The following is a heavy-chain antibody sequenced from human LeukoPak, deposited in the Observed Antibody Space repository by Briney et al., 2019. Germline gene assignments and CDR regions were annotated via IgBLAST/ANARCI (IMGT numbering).Heavy chain of an antibody. V-gene: IGHV3-23*01. CDR3: AKGGRYSSGWGLFDY. CDR2: ISGSGGST. Sequence: GGSLRLSCAASGFTFSSYAMSWVRQAPGKGLEWVSAISGSGGSTYYADSVKGRFTISRDNSKNTLYLQMNSLRAEDTAVYYCAKGGRYSSGWGLFDYWGQGTLVTVSS. D-gene: IGHD6-19*01. J-gene: IGHJ4*02. CDR1: GFTFSSYA.